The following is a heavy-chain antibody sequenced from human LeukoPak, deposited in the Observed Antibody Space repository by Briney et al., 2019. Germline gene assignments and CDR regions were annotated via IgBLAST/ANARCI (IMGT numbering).Heavy chain of an antibody. CDR2: IRYDGSNK. Sequence: GGSLRLSCAASGFTFSSYGMHWVRQAPAKGLEGVAFIRYDGSNKYYADSVKGRFTISRYNSKNTLYLQMNSLRAEDTAVYYCANAYCGGDCYFLWYWGQGTLVTVSS. CDR1: GFTFSSYG. D-gene: IGHD2-21*01. CDR3: ANAYCGGDCYFLWY. V-gene: IGHV3-30*02. J-gene: IGHJ4*02.